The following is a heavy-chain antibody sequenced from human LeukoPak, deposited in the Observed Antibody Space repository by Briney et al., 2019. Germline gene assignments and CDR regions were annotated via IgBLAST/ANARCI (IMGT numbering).Heavy chain of an antibody. CDR2: MDPNSGAT. CDR3: ALSMGAAGTEFDH. Sequence: ASVKVSCKASGYTFTSYDINWVRQATGQGLEWMGWMDPNSGATNAAHKFQGRVTMTRDTSISTAYMDLSRLTSDDTAVYYCALSMGAAGTEFDHWGQGTLVIVSS. CDR1: GYTFTSYD. D-gene: IGHD6-13*01. V-gene: IGHV1-2*02. J-gene: IGHJ4*02.